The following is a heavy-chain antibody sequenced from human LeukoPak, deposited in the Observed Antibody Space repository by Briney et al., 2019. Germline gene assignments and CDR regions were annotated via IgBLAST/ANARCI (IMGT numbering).Heavy chain of an antibody. D-gene: IGHD2-15*01. J-gene: IGHJ5*02. CDR1: GYTFTSYG. Sequence: ASVKVSCKASGYTFTSYGISWVRQAPGQGLEWMGWISAYNGNTNYAQKFQGRVTITADKSTSTAYMELSSLRSEDTAVYYCASSGPPLRWFDPWGQGTLVTVSS. V-gene: IGHV1-18*01. CDR2: ISAYNGNT. CDR3: ASSGPPLRWFDP.